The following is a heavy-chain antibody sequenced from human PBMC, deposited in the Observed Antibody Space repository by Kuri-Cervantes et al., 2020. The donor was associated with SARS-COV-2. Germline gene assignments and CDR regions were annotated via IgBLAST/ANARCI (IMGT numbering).Heavy chain of an antibody. Sequence: SVKVSCKASGGTFSSYAISWVRQAPGQGLEWMGGIIPIFGTANYAQKFRGRVTITTDESTSTAYMELSSLRSEDTAVYYCASGRYYDFWSGYYPFDYWGQGTLVTVSS. V-gene: IGHV1-69*05. CDR1: GGTFSSYA. CDR3: ASGRYYDFWSGYYPFDY. D-gene: IGHD3-3*01. CDR2: IIPIFGTA. J-gene: IGHJ4*02.